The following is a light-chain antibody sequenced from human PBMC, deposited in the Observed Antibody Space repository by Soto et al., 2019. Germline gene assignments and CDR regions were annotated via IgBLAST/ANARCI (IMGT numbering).Light chain of an antibody. CDR3: SSYTSSSLYV. J-gene: IGLJ1*01. Sequence: QSVLTQPASVSVSPGQSITISCTGTSSDVGGYNYVSWYQQLPGKAPKLMIYDVSDRPSGVSNRFSGSKSGNTASLTISGLQAGDEADYYCSSYTSSSLYVFGTGTKVTVL. CDR1: SSDVGGYNY. CDR2: DVS. V-gene: IGLV2-14*01.